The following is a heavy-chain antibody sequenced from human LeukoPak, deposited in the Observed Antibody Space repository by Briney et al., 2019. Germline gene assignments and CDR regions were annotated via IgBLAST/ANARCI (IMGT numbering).Heavy chain of an antibody. Sequence: ASEALSLTCTVSGDSISSGDYYWSWIRQPAGKGLEWIGRISSSGSTNYNPSLKSRVTISVDTSKNQFSLKLSSVTAADTAVYFCARGPYSYDSSGAFDIWGQGTMVTVSS. D-gene: IGHD3-22*01. CDR2: ISSSGST. CDR3: ARGPYSYDSSGAFDI. CDR1: GDSISSGDYY. J-gene: IGHJ3*02. V-gene: IGHV4-61*02.